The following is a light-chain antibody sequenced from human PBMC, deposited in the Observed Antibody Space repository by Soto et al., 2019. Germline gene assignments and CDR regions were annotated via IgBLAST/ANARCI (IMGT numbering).Light chain of an antibody. Sequence: EIVLTQSPGTLSLSPCERSTLSCRASQSVSSSYLAWYQQKPGQAPRLLIYDVSNRATGIPARFSGSGSGTDFTLTISSLEPEDFAVYYCQQRSNWPRTFGQGTKVDIK. CDR2: DVS. CDR1: QSVSSSY. V-gene: IGKV3D-20*02. CDR3: QQRSNWPRT. J-gene: IGKJ1*01.